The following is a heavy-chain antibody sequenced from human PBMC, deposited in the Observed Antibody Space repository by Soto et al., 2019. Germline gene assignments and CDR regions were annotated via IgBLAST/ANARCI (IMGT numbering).Heavy chain of an antibody. Sequence: SETLSLTCAVYGGSFSGYYWSWIRQPPGKGLEWIGEINHSGSTNYNPSLKSRVTISVDTSKNQFSLKLSSVTAADTAVYYCWRGGMRGIRFPRNAFDIWGQGTMVTVSS. CDR2: INHSGST. CDR3: WRGGMRGIRFPRNAFDI. J-gene: IGHJ3*02. V-gene: IGHV4-34*01. CDR1: GGSFSGYY. D-gene: IGHD1-20*01.